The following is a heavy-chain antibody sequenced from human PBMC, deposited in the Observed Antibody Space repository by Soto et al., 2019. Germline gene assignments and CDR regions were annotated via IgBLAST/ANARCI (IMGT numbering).Heavy chain of an antibody. CDR3: AKGGDYGAYYMDV. CDR2: ISYDGSNK. J-gene: IGHJ6*03. Sequence: GGSLRLSCAASGFTFSSYGIHWVRQAPGKGLEWVAVISYDGSNKYYADSVKGRFTISRDNSKNTLYLQMNSLRAEDTAVYYCAKGGDYGAYYMDVWGKGTTVTVSS. D-gene: IGHD2-21*02. V-gene: IGHV3-30*18. CDR1: GFTFSSYG.